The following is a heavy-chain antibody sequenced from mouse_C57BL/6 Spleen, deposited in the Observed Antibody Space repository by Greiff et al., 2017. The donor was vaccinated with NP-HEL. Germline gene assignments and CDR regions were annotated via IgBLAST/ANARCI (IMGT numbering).Heavy chain of an antibody. CDR2: ILPNSGSP. CDR3: ATDYDGYLWFAY. J-gene: IGHJ3*01. D-gene: IGHD2-3*01. CDR1: GYTFTSYW. V-gene: IGHV1-64*01. Sequence: QVQLQQPGAELVKPGASVKLSCKASGYTFTSYWMHWVKQRPGQGLEWIGMILPNSGSPNYNAKFKSTATLTVDKSSSPAYMQLSSLTSEDSAVDYCATDYDGYLWFAYWGQGTLVTVSA.